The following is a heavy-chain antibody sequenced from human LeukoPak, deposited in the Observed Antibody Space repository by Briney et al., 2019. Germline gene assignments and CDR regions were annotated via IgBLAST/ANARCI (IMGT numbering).Heavy chain of an antibody. D-gene: IGHD3-10*01. CDR3: ARARVPGELNY. J-gene: IGHJ4*02. CDR2: ISNSGSSK. V-gene: IGHV3-48*03. Sequence: PGGSLRLSCAASGFTFNNYAMTWVRQAPGKGLEWLSYISNSGSSKYYADSVRGRFTISRDNAKNSLYLQMNSLRAEDTAVYYCARARVPGELNYWGQGTLVTVSS. CDR1: GFTFNNYA.